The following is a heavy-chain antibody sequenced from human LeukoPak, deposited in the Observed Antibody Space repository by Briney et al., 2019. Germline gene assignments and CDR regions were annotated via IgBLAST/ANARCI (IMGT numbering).Heavy chain of an antibody. Sequence: GGSLRLSCAASGLTFSSHWMHWVRQAPGKGLEWVANIKQDGSEKYFVDSVKGRFTISRDNAKNSLYLQMNSLRAEDTAVYYCARLARWDYDFWSGYSDPHYFDYWGQGTLVTVSS. J-gene: IGHJ4*02. D-gene: IGHD3-3*01. CDR3: ARLARWDYDFWSGYSDPHYFDY. CDR2: IKQDGSEK. CDR1: GLTFSSHW. V-gene: IGHV3-7*03.